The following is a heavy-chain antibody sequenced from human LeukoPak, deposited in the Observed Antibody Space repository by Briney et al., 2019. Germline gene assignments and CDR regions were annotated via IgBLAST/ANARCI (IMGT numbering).Heavy chain of an antibody. CDR1: GGPISTYY. D-gene: IGHD6-6*01. CDR2: IFYTGST. V-gene: IGHV4-59*01. Sequence: PWETLSLTCTVSGGPISTYYWSWIRQPPGKGLEWLGYIFYTGSTNYNPSLKSRVTMSIDTSKNQFSLKLSSVTAADTAVYYCTRTYSSSSIDYWGQGALVTVSS. CDR3: TRTYSSSSIDY. J-gene: IGHJ4*02.